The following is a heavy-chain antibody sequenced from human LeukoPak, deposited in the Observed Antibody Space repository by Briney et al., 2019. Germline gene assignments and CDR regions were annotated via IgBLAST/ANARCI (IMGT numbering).Heavy chain of an antibody. CDR2: ISGSGGST. CDR3: ARGGGYDYVWGSYRYFDY. CDR1: GFTFSSYA. V-gene: IGHV3-23*01. J-gene: IGHJ4*02. Sequence: PGGSLRLSCAASGFTFSSYAMSWVRQAPGKGLEWVSAISGSGGSTYYADSVKGRFTISRDNSKNTLYLQMNSLRAEDTALYYCARGGGYDYVWGSYRYFDYWGQGTLVTVSS. D-gene: IGHD3-16*02.